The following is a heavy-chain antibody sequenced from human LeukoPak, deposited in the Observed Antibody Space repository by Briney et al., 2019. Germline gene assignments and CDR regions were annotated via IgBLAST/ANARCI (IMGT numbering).Heavy chain of an antibody. CDR2: ISGSGSTI. CDR3: AREAGYWFDP. J-gene: IGHJ5*02. CDR1: GFTFSSYE. Sequence: PGGSLRLSCAASGFTFSSYEMNWVRQAPGKGLEWVSYISGSGSTIYCADSVKGRFTISRDNAKNSLYLQVNSLRAEDTAIYYCAREAGYWFDPWGQGTLVTVSS. V-gene: IGHV3-48*03.